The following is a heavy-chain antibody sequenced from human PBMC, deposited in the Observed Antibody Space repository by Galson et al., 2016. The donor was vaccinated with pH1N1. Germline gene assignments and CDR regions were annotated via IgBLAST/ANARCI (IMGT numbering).Heavy chain of an antibody. V-gene: IGHV6-1*01. Sequence: CAISGDSVSSSSDTWNWIRQSPRRGLEWLGRIYHRSKWYYEYAPSLQGRLRISPDTSSNQMSLHLNSVTLDDAAVYYCAREVWLRRGYSFDHWGQGSLVTVSS. CDR2: IYHRSKWYY. CDR1: GDSVSSSSDT. J-gene: IGHJ4*02. CDR3: AREVWLRRGYSFDH. D-gene: IGHD3-22*01.